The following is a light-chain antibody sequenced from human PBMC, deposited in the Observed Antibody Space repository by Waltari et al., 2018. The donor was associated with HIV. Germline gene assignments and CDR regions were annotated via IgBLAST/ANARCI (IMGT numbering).Light chain of an antibody. V-gene: IGLV2-14*03. Sequence: QSALTQPASVSGSPGQSITISCTGTTSDIGGYPYVSWYQQHPGKAPKLIIFEVSNRPSGVSYRVSASKSGNTASLTVSGLQAEDEADYYCSSYRSSGALVVFGGGTKLTVL. CDR1: TSDIGGYPY. CDR3: SSYRSSGALVV. J-gene: IGLJ3*02. CDR2: EVS.